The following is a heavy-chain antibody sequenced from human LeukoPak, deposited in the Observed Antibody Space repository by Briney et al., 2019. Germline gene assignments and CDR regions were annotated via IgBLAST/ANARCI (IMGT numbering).Heavy chain of an antibody. CDR2: ISSSGSTI. Sequence: GGSLRLSCAASGSTFSDYYMSWIRQAPGKGLEWVSYISSSGSTIYYADSVKGRFTISRDNAKNSLYLQMNSLRAEDTAVYYCARVKRRYCSGGSCSVDYWGQGTLVTVSS. J-gene: IGHJ4*02. CDR3: ARVKRRYCSGGSCSVDY. V-gene: IGHV3-11*01. CDR1: GSTFSDYY. D-gene: IGHD2-15*01.